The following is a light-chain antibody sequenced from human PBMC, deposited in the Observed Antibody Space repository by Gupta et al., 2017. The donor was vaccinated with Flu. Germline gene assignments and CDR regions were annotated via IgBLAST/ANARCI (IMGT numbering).Light chain of an antibody. Sequence: QFVLTQSPSASASLGASVKLTCSLSSGYTSYAIAWHHQPEKGLRFLMKLNTDGSHINGDGIPDRFSGSSSGADRNLTISRLQADDEGDYYCQTWGAGIRIFGGGTKLTVL. J-gene: IGLJ2*01. V-gene: IGLV4-69*01. CDR1: SGYTSYA. CDR3: QTWGAGIRI. CDR2: LNTDGSH.